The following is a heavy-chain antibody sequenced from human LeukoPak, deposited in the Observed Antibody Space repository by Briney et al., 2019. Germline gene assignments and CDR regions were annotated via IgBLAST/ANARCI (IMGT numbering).Heavy chain of an antibody. Sequence: HPGGSLRLSCAASGFTVSSNYMSWVRQAPGKGLEWVSVIYSGGSTYYADSVKGRFTISRDNSKNTLYLQMNSLRAEDTAVYYCARSWLVYYWYYGMDVWGQGTTVTVSS. CDR2: IYSGGST. D-gene: IGHD5/OR15-5a*01. CDR3: ARSWLVYYWYYGMDV. CDR1: GFTVSSNY. J-gene: IGHJ6*02. V-gene: IGHV3-66*01.